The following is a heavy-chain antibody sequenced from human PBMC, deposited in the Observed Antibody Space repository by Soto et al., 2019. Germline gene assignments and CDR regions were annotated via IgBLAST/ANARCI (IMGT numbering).Heavy chain of an antibody. CDR2: VYYSGNT. D-gene: IGHD6-13*01. CDR3: ARKGAAASYAHYYMDV. J-gene: IGHJ6*03. V-gene: IGHV4-59*01. Sequence: SETLSLTCTVSGGSISPYYWSWIRQPPGKGLEWIGYVYYSGNTNYNPSLESRVTISVDTSRNRFSLNPTSATAADTAVYYCARKGAAASYAHYYMDVWGRGTAVTAP. CDR1: GGSISPYY.